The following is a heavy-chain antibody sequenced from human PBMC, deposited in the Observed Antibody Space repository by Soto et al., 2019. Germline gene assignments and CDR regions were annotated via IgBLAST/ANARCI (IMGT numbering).Heavy chain of an antibody. D-gene: IGHD6-19*01. CDR2: IFSNDEK. Sequence: VSGPTLVNPTETLTLTCTVSGFSLSNARMGVSWIRQPPGKALEWLAHIFSNDEKSYSTSLKSRLTISKDTSKSQVVLTMTNMDPVDTATYYCARILLMASSSGWYFYFDYWGQGTLVTVSS. J-gene: IGHJ4*02. CDR1: GFSLSNARMG. V-gene: IGHV2-26*01. CDR3: ARILLMASSSGWYFYFDY.